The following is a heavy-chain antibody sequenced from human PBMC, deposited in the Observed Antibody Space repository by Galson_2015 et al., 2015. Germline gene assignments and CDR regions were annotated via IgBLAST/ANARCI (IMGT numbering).Heavy chain of an antibody. D-gene: IGHD3-9*01. CDR1: GYRFTSYW. Sequence: QSGAEVTKPGESLRISCTGSGYRFTSYWITWVRQMPGKGLEWMGKIDPSDSYTNYSPSFQGHVTISADKSFSTAYLQWSSLKASDSAMYYCARQGEDILTGYQLNWFDPWGQGTLVTVSS. CDR3: ARQGEDILTGYQLNWFDP. J-gene: IGHJ5*02. CDR2: IDPSDSYT. V-gene: IGHV5-10-1*01.